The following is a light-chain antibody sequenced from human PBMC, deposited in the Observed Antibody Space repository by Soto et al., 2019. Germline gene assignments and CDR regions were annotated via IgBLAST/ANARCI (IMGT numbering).Light chain of an antibody. J-gene: IGKJ1*01. CDR1: QSVTTY. CDR3: QQYNKWPRWT. Sequence: EIVMTQSPATLSVSPGDRATLSCRASQSVTTYLAWYQLKPGQAPRLLIYGASTRATGVPARFSGSGSGTEFTLTISSLQSEDFAVYYCQQYNKWPRWTFGQGTKVEIK. CDR2: GAS. V-gene: IGKV3-15*01.